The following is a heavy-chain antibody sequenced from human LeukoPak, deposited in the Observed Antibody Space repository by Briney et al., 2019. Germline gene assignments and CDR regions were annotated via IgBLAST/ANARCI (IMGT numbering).Heavy chain of an antibody. CDR1: GFTVSSNY. V-gene: IGHV3-53*01. D-gene: IGHD3-22*01. CDR3: ARDLYYDSSGYMGGMDV. Sequence: GGSLRLSCAASGFTVSSNYMSWVRQAPGKGLEWVSVIYSGGSTYYADSVKGRFTVSRDNSKNTLYLQMNSLRAEDTAVYYCARDLYYDSSGYMGGMDVWGQGTTVTVSS. J-gene: IGHJ6*02. CDR2: IYSGGST.